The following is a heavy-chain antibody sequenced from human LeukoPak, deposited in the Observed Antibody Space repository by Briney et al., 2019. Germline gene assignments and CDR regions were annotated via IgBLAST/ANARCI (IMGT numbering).Heavy chain of an antibody. V-gene: IGHV4-59*08. CDR3: ARHAMAYDAFDI. CDR2: IYYSGST. D-gene: IGHD5-24*01. CDR1: GGSISSYY. Sequence: EASETLSLTCTVSGGSISSYYWSWIRQPPGKGLEWIGYIYYSGSTNYNPSLKSRVTISVDTSKNQFSLKLSSVTAADTAVYYCARHAMAYDAFDIWGQGTMVTVSS. J-gene: IGHJ3*02.